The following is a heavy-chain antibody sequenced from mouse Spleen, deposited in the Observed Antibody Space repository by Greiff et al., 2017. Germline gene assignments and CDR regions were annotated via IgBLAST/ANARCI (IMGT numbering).Heavy chain of an antibody. CDR1: GYTFTDYE. CDR2: IDPETGGT. D-gene: IGHD4-1*01. CDR3: TRRATGTGY. Sequence: QVQLKESGAELVRPGASVTLSCKASGYTFTDYEMHWVKQTPVHGLEWIGAIDPETGGTAYNQKFKGKAILTADKSSSTAYMELRSLTSEDSAVYYCTRRATGTGYWGQGTTLTVSS. V-gene: IGHV1-15*01. J-gene: IGHJ2*01.